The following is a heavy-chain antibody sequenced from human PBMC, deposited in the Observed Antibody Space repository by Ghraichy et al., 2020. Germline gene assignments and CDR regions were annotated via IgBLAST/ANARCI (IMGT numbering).Heavy chain of an antibody. D-gene: IGHD5-18*01. CDR1: GFTFNTYY. CDR2: IKQDGSEK. CDR3: GRGGYIYGSNPVDY. Sequence: GALNISCAASGFTFNTYYMTWVRQAPGKGLEWVANIKQDGSEKYYVESVKGRFTISRDNAKDSVYLQMNSLRAEDTAVYYCGRGGYIYGSNPVDYWGQGTQVTVSS. V-gene: IGHV3-7*04. J-gene: IGHJ4*02.